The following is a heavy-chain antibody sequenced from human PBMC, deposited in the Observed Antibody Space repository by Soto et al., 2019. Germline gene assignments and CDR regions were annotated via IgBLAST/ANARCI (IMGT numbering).Heavy chain of an antibody. CDR1: GYTFTSYA. CDR3: AADYPGTPYYYYGMDV. J-gene: IGHJ6*02. Sequence: ASVKVSCKASGYTFTSYAMHWVRQAPGQRLEWIGWIVVGSGNTNYAQKFQERVTITRDMSTSTAYMELSSLRSEDTAVYYCAADYPGTPYYYYGMDVWGQGTTVTVSS. D-gene: IGHD1-1*01. CDR2: IVVGSGNT. V-gene: IGHV1-58*02.